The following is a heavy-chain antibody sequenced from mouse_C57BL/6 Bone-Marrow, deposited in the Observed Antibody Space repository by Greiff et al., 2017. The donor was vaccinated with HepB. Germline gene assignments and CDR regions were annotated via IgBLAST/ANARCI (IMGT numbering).Heavy chain of an antibody. CDR1: GFTFSDYY. CDR3: ARQEITYWYFDV. Sequence: EVQVVESGGGLVQPGGSLKLSCAASGFTFSDYYMYWVRQTPEKRLEWVAYISNGGGSTYYPDTVKGRFTISRDNAKNTLYLQMSRLKSEDTAMYYCARQEITYWYFDVWGTGTTVTVSS. V-gene: IGHV5-12*01. D-gene: IGHD1-1*01. J-gene: IGHJ1*03. CDR2: ISNGGGST.